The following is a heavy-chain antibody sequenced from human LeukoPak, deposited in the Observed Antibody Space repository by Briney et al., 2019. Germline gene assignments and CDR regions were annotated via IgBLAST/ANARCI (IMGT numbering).Heavy chain of an antibody. D-gene: IGHD3-3*01. V-gene: IGHV3-23*01. CDR2: ISGSGGST. Sequence: GGSLRLSCAASGFTFSSYAMSWVRQAPGKGLEWVSAISGSGGSTYYADPVKGRFTISRDNSKNTLYLQMNSLRAEDTAVYYCAKGERSYDFWSGYMDYWGQGTLVTVSS. CDR3: AKGERSYDFWSGYMDY. CDR1: GFTFSSYA. J-gene: IGHJ4*02.